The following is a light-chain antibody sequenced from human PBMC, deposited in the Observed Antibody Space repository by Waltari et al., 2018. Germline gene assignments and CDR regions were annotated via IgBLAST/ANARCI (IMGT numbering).Light chain of an antibody. CDR3: QHYGSSMIT. CDR1: QTIATNF. Sequence: DIVLTQSPVILSLSPGDRATLSCRASQTIATNFIAWYQLKPGRAPRLLIHGATSRATGIYEFFSGSGSGTDFTLTISRLEPEDFAVYYCQHYGSSMITFGQGTRLEMK. V-gene: IGKV3-20*01. CDR2: GAT. J-gene: IGKJ5*01.